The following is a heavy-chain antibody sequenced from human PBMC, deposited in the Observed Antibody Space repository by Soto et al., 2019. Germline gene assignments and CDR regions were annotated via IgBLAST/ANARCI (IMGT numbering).Heavy chain of an antibody. CDR1: GFTFSSYA. V-gene: IGHV3-30-3*01. Sequence: GGSLRLSCAASGFTFSSYAMHWVRQAPVKGLEWLAVISYDGSNKYYADSVKGRFTISRDNSKNTLYLQMNSLRAEDTAVYYCARSLRSGWYAAFAIWGLWRMVTVSS. CDR3: ARSLRSGWYAAFAI. D-gene: IGHD6-19*01. CDR2: ISYDGSNK. J-gene: IGHJ3*02.